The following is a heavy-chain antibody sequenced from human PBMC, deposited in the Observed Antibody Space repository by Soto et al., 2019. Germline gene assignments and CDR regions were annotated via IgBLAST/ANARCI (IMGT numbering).Heavy chain of an antibody. V-gene: IGHV3-21*01. CDR3: ARVIILEWLRHDAFDI. CDR1: GFTFSSYS. Sequence: EVQLVESGGGLVKPGGSLRLSCAASGFTFSSYSMNWVRQAPGKGLEWVSSISSSSSYIYYADSVKGRFTISRDNAKNSVYLQMKSLRAEDTAVYYCARVIILEWLRHDAFDIWGQGTMVTVSS. J-gene: IGHJ3*02. CDR2: ISSSSSYI. D-gene: IGHD3-3*01.